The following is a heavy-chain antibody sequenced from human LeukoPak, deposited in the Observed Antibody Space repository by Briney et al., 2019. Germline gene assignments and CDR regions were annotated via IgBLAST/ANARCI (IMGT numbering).Heavy chain of an antibody. CDR2: ISYSGRN. V-gene: IGHV4-59*11. D-gene: IGHD3-22*01. Sequence: SETLSLTCTVSGDSLTNHYWSWIRHPPGKGLECIANISYSGRNNYNPSLKSRVTISVDTSKNQLSLNLSSVTAADTAIYYCARTYSYDNIAYYFDYWGQGTLVTVSS. J-gene: IGHJ4*02. CDR1: GDSLTNHY. CDR3: ARTYSYDNIAYYFDY.